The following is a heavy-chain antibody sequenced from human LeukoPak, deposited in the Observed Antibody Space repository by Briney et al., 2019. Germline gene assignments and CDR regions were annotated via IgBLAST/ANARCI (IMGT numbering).Heavy chain of an antibody. J-gene: IGHJ4*02. CDR1: SSSFSSVYL. V-gene: IGHV4-38-2*02. Sequence: SETLSLTCSVSSSSFSSVYLWGWIRQPPGQGLEWIGSFYHSGSTYHNPSLKSRVTISLDTSKNHFALKLTSVTAADTAVYFCAGVSSTSPGVYWGQGTLVTVSS. D-gene: IGHD6-13*01. CDR3: AGVSSTSPGVY. CDR2: FYHSGST.